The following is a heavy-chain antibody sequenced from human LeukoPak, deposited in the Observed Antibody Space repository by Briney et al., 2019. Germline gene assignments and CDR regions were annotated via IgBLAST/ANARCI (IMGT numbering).Heavy chain of an antibody. Sequence: ASVKVSCKASGYTFTSYGISWVRQAPGQRLEWMGWISAYNGNTNYAQKLQGRVTMTTDTSTSTAYMELRSLRSDDTAVYYCASTPLLYYYYYMDVWGKGTTVTVSS. D-gene: IGHD1-26*01. CDR3: ASTPLLYYYYYMDV. V-gene: IGHV1-18*01. J-gene: IGHJ6*03. CDR1: GYTFTSYG. CDR2: ISAYNGNT.